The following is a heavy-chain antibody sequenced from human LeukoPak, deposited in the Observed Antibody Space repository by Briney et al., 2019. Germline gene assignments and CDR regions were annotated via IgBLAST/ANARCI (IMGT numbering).Heavy chain of an antibody. CDR1: GFTFNTYA. CDR3: AKASGSSGHSFGYGMDV. CDR2: LSVGGVTT. J-gene: IGHJ6*02. D-gene: IGHD6-19*01. Sequence: GGSLRLSCAASGFTFNTYAMSWVRQVPEKGLEWVSALSVGGVTTYYAGSVKGRFTLSRDNSKNTLYLQMNSLRAEDTAIYYCAKASGSSGHSFGYGMDVWGQGTTVTVSS. V-gene: IGHV3-23*01.